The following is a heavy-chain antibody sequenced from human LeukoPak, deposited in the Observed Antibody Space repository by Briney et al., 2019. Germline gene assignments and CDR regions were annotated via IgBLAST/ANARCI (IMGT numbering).Heavy chain of an antibody. CDR3: ARPYYYDSRIDP. Sequence: SETLSLNCTVSGGSISSGDYYWSWIRQPPGKSLEWIAYMYYSGSTYYNPSLESRVTMSADTSKNQLSLKLSSVTAADTAGYYCARPYYYDSRIDPWGQGILVTVSS. CDR2: MYYSGST. V-gene: IGHV4-30-4*01. CDR1: GGSISSGDYY. D-gene: IGHD3-22*01. J-gene: IGHJ5*01.